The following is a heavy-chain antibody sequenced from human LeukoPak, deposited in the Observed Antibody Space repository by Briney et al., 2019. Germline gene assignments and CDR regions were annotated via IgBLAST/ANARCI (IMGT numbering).Heavy chain of an antibody. CDR2: ISYDGSNK. D-gene: IGHD1-26*01. V-gene: IGHV3-30-3*01. J-gene: IGHJ4*02. Sequence: GGSLRLSCAASGFTFSSYAMHWVRQAPGKGLEWVAVISYDGSNKYYADSVKGRFTISRDNSKNTLYLQMNSLRAEDTAVYYCARDRVSGSYFSTFLFDYWDQGTLVTVSS. CDR1: GFTFSSYA. CDR3: ARDRVSGSYFSTFLFDY.